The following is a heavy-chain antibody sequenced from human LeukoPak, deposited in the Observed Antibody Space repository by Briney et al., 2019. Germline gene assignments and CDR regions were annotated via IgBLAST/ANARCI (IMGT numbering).Heavy chain of an antibody. CDR1: GGSFSGYY. CDR3: ARDRGGYCSGGSCYSAVTDY. D-gene: IGHD2-15*01. J-gene: IGHJ4*02. Sequence: SETLSLTCAVYGGSFSGYYWSWIRQPPGKGLEWIGEINHSGSTNYNPSLKSRVTISVDTSKNQFSLKLSSVAAADTAVYYCARDRGGYCSGGSCYSAVTDYWGQGTLVTVSS. V-gene: IGHV4-34*01. CDR2: INHSGST.